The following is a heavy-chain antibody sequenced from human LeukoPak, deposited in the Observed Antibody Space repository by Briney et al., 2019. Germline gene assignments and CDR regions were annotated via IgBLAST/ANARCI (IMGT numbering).Heavy chain of an antibody. V-gene: IGHV4-59*12. Sequence: PSETLSLTCTVSGGSISSYYWSWIRQPLGKGLEGIGYIYYSGSTNYNPSLKSRVTISVDTSKNQFSLKLSSVTAADTAVYYCARGQRRITIFGVVIRGGYFDYWGQGTLVTVSS. J-gene: IGHJ4*02. CDR3: ARGQRRITIFGVVIRGGYFDY. D-gene: IGHD3-3*01. CDR1: GGSISSYY. CDR2: IYYSGST.